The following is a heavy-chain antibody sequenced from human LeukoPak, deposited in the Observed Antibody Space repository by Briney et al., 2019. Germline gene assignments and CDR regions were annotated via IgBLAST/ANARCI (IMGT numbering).Heavy chain of an antibody. J-gene: IGHJ2*01. D-gene: IGHD3-9*01. V-gene: IGHV3-48*03. CDR3: ARATGYLSYFHL. CDR1: GFTFSTYQ. Sequence: GGSLRLSCAASGFTFSTYQMNWVRQAPGKGLEWVSYISNSDNTRYYTDSVKGRFTISRDNAKNSLYLQMNNLRAEDTGVYYCARATGYLSYFHLWGRGTLVTVSS. CDR2: ISNSDNTR.